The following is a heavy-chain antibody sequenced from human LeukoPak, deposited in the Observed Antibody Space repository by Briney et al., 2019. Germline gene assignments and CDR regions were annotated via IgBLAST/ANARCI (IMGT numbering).Heavy chain of an antibody. D-gene: IGHD6-19*01. CDR3: ARSVQWLPY. CDR1: GFTFSSYE. Sequence: QPGGPLRLSCVASGFTFSSYEMNWLRQSPGKGLEWVSFISGSGTTMYYADSVKGRFTISRDNAKNSLYLQMNSLRAEDTAVYYCARSVQWLPYWGQGTLVTVSS. J-gene: IGHJ4*02. CDR2: ISGSGTTM. V-gene: IGHV3-48*03.